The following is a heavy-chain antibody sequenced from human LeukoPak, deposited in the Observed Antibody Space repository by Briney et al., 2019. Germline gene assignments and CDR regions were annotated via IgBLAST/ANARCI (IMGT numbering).Heavy chain of an antibody. J-gene: IGHJ4*02. D-gene: IGHD2-2*01. CDR1: GGSFSNYY. Sequence: SETLSLTCAVYGGSFSNYYWSWIRQPPGKGLEWIGKINHSGSTNYNPSLKSRVTISVDTSKNQFSLKLSSVTAADTAVYYCARHSVDAALGVVPAAMHDYWGQGTLVTVSS. V-gene: IGHV4-34*01. CDR3: ARHSVDAALGVVPAAMHDY. CDR2: INHSGST.